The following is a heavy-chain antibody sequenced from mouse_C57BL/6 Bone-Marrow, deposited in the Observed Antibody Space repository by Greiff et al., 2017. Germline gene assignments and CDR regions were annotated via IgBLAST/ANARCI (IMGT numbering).Heavy chain of an antibody. D-gene: IGHD1-1*01. CDR2: INPYNGGT. V-gene: IGHV1-19*01. CDR1: GYTFTDSY. CDR3: ASHYYGASWFAY. J-gene: IGHJ3*01. Sequence: VQLQQSGPVLVKPGASVKMSCKASGYTFTDSYMNWVKQSHGKSLEWIGVINPYNGGTSYNQKFKGKATLTVAKSSSTAYMELNSLTSEDSAVYYCASHYYGASWFAYWGQGTLVTVSA.